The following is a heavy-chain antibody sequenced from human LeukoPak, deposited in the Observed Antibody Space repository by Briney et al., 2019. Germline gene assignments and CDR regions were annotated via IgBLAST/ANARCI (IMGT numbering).Heavy chain of an antibody. D-gene: IGHD3-22*01. J-gene: IGHJ4*02. Sequence: SETLSLTCTVSGGSFSSGDYYWSWIRQPPGKGLEWIGYIYYSGSTYYNPSLKSRLTISVDTSKNQFSLKLSSVTAADTAVYYCAREIGDYYDSSGYSLWGQGTLVTVSS. CDR3: AREIGDYYDSSGYSL. CDR2: IYYSGST. CDR1: GGSFSSGDYY. V-gene: IGHV4-30-4*08.